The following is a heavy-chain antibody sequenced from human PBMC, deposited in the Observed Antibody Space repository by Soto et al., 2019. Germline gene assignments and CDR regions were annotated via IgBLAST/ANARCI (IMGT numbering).Heavy chain of an antibody. CDR1: GGSISSSSYY. Sequence: SETLSLTCTVSGGSISSSSYYWGWIRQPPGKGLEWIGSIYYSGSTYYNPSLKSRVTISVDTSKNQFSLKLSSVTAADTAVYYCARPQRDWSTIVWGVDHPPDVFDFSGQGTMVSVSS. CDR3: ARPQRDWSTIVWGVDHPPDVFDF. V-gene: IGHV4-39*01. CDR2: IYYSGST. D-gene: IGHD3-10*01. J-gene: IGHJ3*01.